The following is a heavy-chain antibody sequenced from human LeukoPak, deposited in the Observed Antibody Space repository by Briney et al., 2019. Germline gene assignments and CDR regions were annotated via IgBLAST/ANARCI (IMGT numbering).Heavy chain of an antibody. CDR3: ASERHSSGEAFDI. CDR1: GGSISSYY. V-gene: IGHV4-4*07. Sequence: PSETLSLTCTVSGGSISSYYWSWIRQPAGKGLEWIGRIYTSGSTNYNPSLKSRVTISVDKSKNQFSLKLSSVTAADTAVYYCASERHSSGEAFDIWGQGQWSPSLQ. D-gene: IGHD6-19*01. CDR2: IYTSGST. J-gene: IGHJ3*02.